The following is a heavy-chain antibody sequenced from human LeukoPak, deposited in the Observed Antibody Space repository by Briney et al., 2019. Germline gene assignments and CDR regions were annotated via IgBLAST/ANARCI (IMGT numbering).Heavy chain of an antibody. CDR1: GFAFSSYA. V-gene: IGHV3-23*01. CDR2: ISGSGGST. J-gene: IGHJ4*02. D-gene: IGHD3-3*01. CDR3: AKGNYDFWSGLDY. Sequence: GGSLRLSCAASGFAFSSYAMSWVRQAPGKGLEWVSAISGSGGSTYYADSVKGRFTISRDNSKNTLYLQMNSLRAEDTAVYYCAKGNYDFWSGLDYWGQGTLVTVSS.